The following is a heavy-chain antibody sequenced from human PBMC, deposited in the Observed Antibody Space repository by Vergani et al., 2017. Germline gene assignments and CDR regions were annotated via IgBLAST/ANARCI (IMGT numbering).Heavy chain of an antibody. V-gene: IGHV3-74*02. D-gene: IGHD6-19*01. J-gene: IGHJ4*02. Sequence: VQLVESGGGVVQPGRSLRLSCAASGFTFSSYWMHWVRQAPGKGLVWVSRINSDGSSTSYADSVKGRFTISRDNAKNTLYLQMNSLRAEDTAVYYCARASSSSSGWYGYWGQGTLVTVSS. CDR3: ARASSSSSGWYGY. CDR1: GFTFSSYW. CDR2: INSDGSST.